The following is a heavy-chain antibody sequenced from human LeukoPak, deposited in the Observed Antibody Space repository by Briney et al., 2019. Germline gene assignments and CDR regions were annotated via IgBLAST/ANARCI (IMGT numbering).Heavy chain of an antibody. D-gene: IGHD1-26*01. J-gene: IGHJ3*02. CDR1: GGSISSYY. CDR2: IYYSGIT. Sequence: SETPSLTCTVSGGSISSYYWNWIRQPPGKGLEWIGYIYYSGITNYNPSLKSRVTISVDTSKSQFSLKLSSVTAADTALYYCARAGRWEGRPHAFDIWGQGTMVTVSS. CDR3: ARAGRWEGRPHAFDI. V-gene: IGHV4-59*01.